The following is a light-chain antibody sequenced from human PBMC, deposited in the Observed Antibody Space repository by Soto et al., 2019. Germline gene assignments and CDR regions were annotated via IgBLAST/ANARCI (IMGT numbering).Light chain of an antibody. CDR1: SRDVGGYKY. CDR2: EVS. CDR3: TSYRGSSTLL. V-gene: IGLV2-14*01. Sequence: QSALTQPASVSGSPGQSITISCTGTSRDVGGYKYVSWYQQHTGKAPKLIIYEVSNRPSGVSNRFSGAKSGNTASLTISGLQAEDEADYYCTSYRGSSTLLFGGGTKLTVL. J-gene: IGLJ2*01.